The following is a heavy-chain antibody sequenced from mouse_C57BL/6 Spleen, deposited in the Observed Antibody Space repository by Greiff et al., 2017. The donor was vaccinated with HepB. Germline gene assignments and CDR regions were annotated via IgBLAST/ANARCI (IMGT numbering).Heavy chain of an antibody. CDR2: ISSGSSTI. CDR3: ARPNYYSNFWFAY. D-gene: IGHD2-5*01. J-gene: IGHJ3*01. V-gene: IGHV5-17*01. Sequence: EVQVVESGGGLVKPGGSLKLSCAASGFTFSDYGMHWVRQAPEKGLEWVAYISSGSSTIYYADTVKGRFTISRDNAKNTLFLQMTSLRYEDTAMYYCARPNYYSNFWFAYWGQGTLVTVSA. CDR1: GFTFSDYG.